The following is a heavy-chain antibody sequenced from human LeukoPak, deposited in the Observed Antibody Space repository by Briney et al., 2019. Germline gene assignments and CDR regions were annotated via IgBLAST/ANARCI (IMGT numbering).Heavy chain of an antibody. J-gene: IGHJ1*01. CDR1: GFTLNNAW. CDR2: IKRETDGGTI. D-gene: IGHD3-22*01. CDR3: TTDRYYDNSELQFQH. Sequence: PGGSLRLSCAASGFTLNNAWMSWVRQAPGQGLEWLGHIKRETDGGTIDYAAPVKGRFTISRDDSRNTLYLQMDSLKIEDTAVCYCTTDRYYDNSELQFQHWGQGTLVTVSS. V-gene: IGHV3-15*01.